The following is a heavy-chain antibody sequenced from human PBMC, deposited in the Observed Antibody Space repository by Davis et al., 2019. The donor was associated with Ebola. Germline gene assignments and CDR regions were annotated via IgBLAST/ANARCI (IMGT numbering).Heavy chain of an antibody. CDR1: GDSISSYY. D-gene: IGHD2-2*01. CDR3: ARGLSGSPPPAAIFDY. Sequence: GSLRLSCTVSGDSISSYYWSWIRQPPGKGLEWIGYIYYSGSTNYNPSLKSRVTISVDTSKNQFSLKLTSVTAADTAVYFCARGLSGSPPPAAIFDYWGQGTLVTVSS. CDR2: IYYSGST. V-gene: IGHV4-59*12. J-gene: IGHJ4*02.